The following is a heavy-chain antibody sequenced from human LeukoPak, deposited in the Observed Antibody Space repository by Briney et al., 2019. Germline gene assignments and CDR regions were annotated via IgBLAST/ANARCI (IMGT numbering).Heavy chain of an antibody. Sequence: PSETLFLTCAVSGGSISSYYWSWIRQPPGKGLEWIGYIYYSGSTNYNPSLKSRVTISVDTSKNQLSLKLSSVTAADTAVYYCARVDWRLKDWFDPWGQGTLVTVSS. J-gene: IGHJ5*02. CDR3: ARVDWRLKDWFDP. CDR2: IYYSGST. V-gene: IGHV4-59*01. CDR1: GGSISSYY. D-gene: IGHD6-25*01.